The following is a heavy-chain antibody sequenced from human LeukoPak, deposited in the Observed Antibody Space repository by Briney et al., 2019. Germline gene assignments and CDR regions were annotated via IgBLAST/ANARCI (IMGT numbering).Heavy chain of an antibody. V-gene: IGHV3-7*01. D-gene: IGHD6-6*01. CDR2: IKQGGSEK. CDR1: GFTFSTYW. J-gene: IGHJ6*03. CDR3: ARGSIAAPYYYYFMDV. Sequence: GGSLRLSCAASGFTFSTYWMTWVRQAPGKGLEWVANIKQGGSEKYYVDSVKGRFTISRDNAKNSLYLQMNSLRAEDTAVYYCARGSIAAPYYYYFMDVWGKGTTVTVSS.